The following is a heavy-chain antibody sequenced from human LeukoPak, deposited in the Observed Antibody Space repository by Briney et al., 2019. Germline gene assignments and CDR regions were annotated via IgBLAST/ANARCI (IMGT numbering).Heavy chain of an antibody. J-gene: IGHJ6*03. CDR3: AAPGSSSSVLSYYYYYMDV. CDR1: GGTFSSYA. D-gene: IGHD2-15*01. V-gene: IGHV1-69*05. Sequence: ASVKVSCKASGGTFSSYAISWVRQAPGQGLEWMGGIIPIFGTANYAQKFQGRVTITTDESTSTAYMELSSLRSEDTAVYYCAAPGSSSSVLSYYYYYMDVWGKGTTVTVSS. CDR2: IIPIFGTA.